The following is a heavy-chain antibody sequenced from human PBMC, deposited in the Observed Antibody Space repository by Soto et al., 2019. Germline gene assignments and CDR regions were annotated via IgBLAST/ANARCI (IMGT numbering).Heavy chain of an antibody. CDR3: ARALREDGMDV. CDR1: GFSFSDYY. V-gene: IGHV3-11*05. J-gene: IGHJ6*02. Sequence: QVPLVESGGGLVKPGGSLRLSCAGSGFSFSDYYMNWIRQAPGKGLEWVSYISSRSSFTNYADSVKGRFTISRDNAKKSLYLQINSLRAGDTAVYYCARALREDGMDVWGQGTTVTVSS. CDR2: ISSRSSFT.